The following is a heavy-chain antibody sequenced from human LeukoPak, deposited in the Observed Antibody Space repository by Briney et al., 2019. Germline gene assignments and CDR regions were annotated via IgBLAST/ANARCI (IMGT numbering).Heavy chain of an antibody. CDR1: GGSFGGYY. D-gene: IGHD1-1*01. J-gene: IGHJ4*02. V-gene: IGHV4-34*01. Sequence: SETLSLTCAVYGGSFGGYYWSWIRQPPGKGVEWIGEINHSGSTNYNPSLKSRVTISVDTSKNQFSLKLSSVTAADTAVYCCARHGSDHVFDYWGQGTLVTVSS. CDR2: INHSGST. CDR3: ARHGSDHVFDY.